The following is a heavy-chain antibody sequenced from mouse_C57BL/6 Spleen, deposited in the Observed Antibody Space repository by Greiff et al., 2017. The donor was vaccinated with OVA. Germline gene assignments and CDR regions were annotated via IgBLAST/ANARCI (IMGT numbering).Heavy chain of an antibody. CDR1: GFTFSSYA. CDR2: ISDGGSYT. D-gene: IGHD2-1*01. Sequence: EVKLVESGGGLVKPGGSLKLSCAASGFTFSSYAMSWVRQTPEKRLEWVATISDGGSYTYYPANVKGRFTISTYNAKNNLYLKLSHLKSEGTAMYDCTRVGCNYEIGYYAMDYWGQGTSVTVSS. V-gene: IGHV5-4*03. CDR3: TRVGCNYEIGYYAMDY. J-gene: IGHJ4*01.